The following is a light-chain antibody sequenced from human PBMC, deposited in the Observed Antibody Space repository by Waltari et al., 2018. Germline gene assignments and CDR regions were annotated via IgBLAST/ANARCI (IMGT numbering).Light chain of an antibody. Sequence: AIRMTQSPSSFSASTGDRFTITCRASQCINSYLSWNQQKPGKAPKLLIYASSTLQSGVPTRFSVSVSGTDVTLTISCLQSEDFSTYFCQHYYSYPWTFCHGTKVEIK. CDR3: QHYYSYPWT. J-gene: IGKJ1*01. CDR2: ASS. V-gene: IGKV1-8*01. CDR1: QCINSY.